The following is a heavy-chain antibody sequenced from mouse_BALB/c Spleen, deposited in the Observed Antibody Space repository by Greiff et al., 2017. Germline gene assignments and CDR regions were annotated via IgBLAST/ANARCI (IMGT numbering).Heavy chain of an antibody. J-gene: IGHJ4*01. D-gene: IGHD4-1*01. V-gene: IGHV5-17*02. CDR3: ARSGTRNAMDY. CDR1: GFTFSSFG. Sequence: EVKLVESGGGLVQPGGSRKLSCAASGFTFSSFGMHWVRQAPEKGLEWVAYISSGSSTIYYADTVKGRFTISRDNPKNTLFLQMTSLRSEDTAMYYCARSGTRNAMDYWGQGTSVTVSS. CDR2: ISSGSSTI.